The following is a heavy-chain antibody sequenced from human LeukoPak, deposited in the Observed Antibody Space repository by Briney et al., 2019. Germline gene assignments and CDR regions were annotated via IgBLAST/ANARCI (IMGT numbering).Heavy chain of an antibody. J-gene: IGHJ4*02. V-gene: IGHV3-11*01. CDR3: ARGSRKDGTMDFDY. CDR1: GFTFSDYY. Sequence: PGGSLRLSCAVSGFTFSDYYMSWIRQAPGKGLEWVSYIGRSGITIYYADSVKGRFTASRDNAKNSLYLQVNSLRAEDTAVYFCARGSRKDGTMDFDYWGQGTLVTVSS. CDR2: IGRSGITI. D-gene: IGHD1-7*01.